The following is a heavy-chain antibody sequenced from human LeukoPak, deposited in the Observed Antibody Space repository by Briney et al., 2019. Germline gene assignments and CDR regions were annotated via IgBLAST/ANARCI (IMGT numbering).Heavy chain of an antibody. D-gene: IGHD4-17*01. Sequence: GASVKVSCKASGYTFTSYGISWVRQAPGQGLEWMGWISAYNGNTNYAQKFQGRVTTTADKSTSTAYMELSSLRSEDTAVYYCARGDPGGYGDYGNAFDIWGQGTMVTVSS. V-gene: IGHV1-18*01. CDR3: ARGDPGGYGDYGNAFDI. CDR2: ISAYNGNT. CDR1: GYTFTSYG. J-gene: IGHJ3*02.